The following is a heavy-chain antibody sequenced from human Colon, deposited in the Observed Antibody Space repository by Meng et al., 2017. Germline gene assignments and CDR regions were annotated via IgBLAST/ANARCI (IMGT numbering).Heavy chain of an antibody. CDR2: ISGSGSRT. D-gene: IGHD3/OR15-3a*01. CDR1: GFTFSFCS. CDR3: AKGRTSDY. Sequence: VQLLESGGGLVQPGGSLRLSCPASGFTFSFCSMSWVRQAPGKGLEWVSGISGSGSRTYYADSVKGRFTISRDNSRNTLYLQMNSLRAEDTAVYYCAKGRTSDYWGQGTLVTVSS. V-gene: IGHV3-23*01. J-gene: IGHJ4*02.